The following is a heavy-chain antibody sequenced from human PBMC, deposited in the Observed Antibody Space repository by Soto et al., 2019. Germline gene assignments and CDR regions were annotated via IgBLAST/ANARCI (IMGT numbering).Heavy chain of an antibody. CDR1: VISFGSRA. Sequence: GGSLRLSGVASVISFGSRAMSWVRQAPGEGLEWVSSITDNGGDTKSADSVRGRFTISRDNSKNTLYLQMSSLRAEDSAVYYCARGSTDSYPGSRIFDFWGRGTLVTVSS. V-gene: IGHV3-23*01. J-gene: IGHJ4*02. CDR3: ARGSTDSYPGSRIFDF. D-gene: IGHD3-10*01. CDR2: ITDNGGDT.